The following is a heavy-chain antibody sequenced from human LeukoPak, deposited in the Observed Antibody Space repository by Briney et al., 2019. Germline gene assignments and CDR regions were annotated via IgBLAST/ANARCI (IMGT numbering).Heavy chain of an antibody. V-gene: IGHV3-48*03. CDR3: AKGRVYGDYVRDFDH. D-gene: IGHD4-17*01. Sequence: PGRSLRLSCAASGFTFSDYEMNWVRQAPGKGLDWVSYITSIGHTIYHTDSVKGRFTISRDNAKNSLYLQMNSMRAEDTDVYYCAKGRVYGDYVRDFDHWGQGTLVTVSS. J-gene: IGHJ4*02. CDR1: GFTFSDYE. CDR2: ITSIGHTI.